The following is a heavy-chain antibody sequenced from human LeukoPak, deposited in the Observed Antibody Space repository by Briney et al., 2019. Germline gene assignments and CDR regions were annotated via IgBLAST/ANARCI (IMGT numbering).Heavy chain of an antibody. CDR2: IYYSGST. J-gene: IGHJ4*02. V-gene: IGHV4-39*01. CDR3: ARRDRYYFFDY. Sequence: SETLSLTCTVSVGSLSGTDYYWGWIRQPPGRGLEWIAVIYYSGSTYYNPSLKSRVTISVDTSKNQFSLKLASVTAADTALYYCARRDRYYFFDYWGQGTLVTVSS. D-gene: IGHD3-16*01. CDR1: VGSLSGTDYY.